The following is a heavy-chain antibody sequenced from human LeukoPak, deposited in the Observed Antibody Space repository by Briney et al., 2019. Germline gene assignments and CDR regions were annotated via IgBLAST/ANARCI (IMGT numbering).Heavy chain of an antibody. CDR2: INSDGSST. D-gene: IGHD5-24*01. CDR3: AGDSSGGYNHLDY. Sequence: PGGSLRLSCAASGFTFSSYWMHWVRQAPGKGLVWVSRINSDGSSTSYADSVKGRFTISRDNAKNTLYLQMNSLRAEDTAVYYCAGDSSGGYNHLDYWGQGTLVTVSS. V-gene: IGHV3-74*01. J-gene: IGHJ4*02. CDR1: GFTFSSYW.